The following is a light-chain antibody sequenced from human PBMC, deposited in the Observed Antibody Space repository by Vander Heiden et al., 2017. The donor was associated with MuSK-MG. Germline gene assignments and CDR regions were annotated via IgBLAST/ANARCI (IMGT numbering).Light chain of an antibody. J-gene: IGKJ5*01. CDR1: ENVNYN. CDR3: QDSSNRWT. V-gene: IGKV3-11*01. CDR2: AAS. Sequence: LVLTHSPATLSLSPGQTATLSCRASENVNYNASWYQKKPGEATMLLKYAASKRATGIPARCSGSGSGTDTIIIISRLEPEDAAFYYCQDSSNRWTFGQGTRLEIK.